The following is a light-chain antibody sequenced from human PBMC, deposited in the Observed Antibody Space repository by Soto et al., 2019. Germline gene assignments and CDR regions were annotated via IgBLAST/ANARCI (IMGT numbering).Light chain of an antibody. J-gene: IGLJ1*01. Sequence: VLTQPPSVSGAPGQRVTISCTGSSSNIGAGYDVHWYQQLPGTAPKLLIYGNSNRPSGVPDRFSGSKSGTSASLAITGLQAEDEADYSCQSYDSSLSGRVFGTGTKVTVL. CDR1: SSNIGAGYD. CDR2: GNS. CDR3: QSYDSSLSGRV. V-gene: IGLV1-40*01.